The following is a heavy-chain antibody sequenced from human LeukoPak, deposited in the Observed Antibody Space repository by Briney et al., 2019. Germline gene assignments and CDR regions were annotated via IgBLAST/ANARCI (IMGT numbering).Heavy chain of an antibody. Sequence: PSETLSLTCTVSGGSVSSGNHYWTWIRQPAGKGLEWIGRIYTSGSTNYNPSLKSRVTISIDASKNQFSLRLSSVTAADTAAYYCTRGGELMNYWGQGTLVTVSS. D-gene: IGHD1-26*01. CDR2: IYTSGST. CDR1: GGSVSSGNHY. V-gene: IGHV4-61*02. J-gene: IGHJ4*02. CDR3: TRGGELMNY.